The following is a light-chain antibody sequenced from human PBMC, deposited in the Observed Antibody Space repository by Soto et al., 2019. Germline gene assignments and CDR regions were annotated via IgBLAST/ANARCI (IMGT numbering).Light chain of an antibody. V-gene: IGLV1-40*01. CDR2: EAS. Sequence: QSVLTQPPSVSGAPGQRVTISCSGSSSNIGAGYDAHWYQQPPGTAPKLIIYEASNRPSGVPDRFSGSKSGNTASLTISGLQAADEADYYCSLYTSENTYVFGTGTKVTVL. CDR3: SLYTSENTYV. CDR1: SSNIGAGYD. J-gene: IGLJ1*01.